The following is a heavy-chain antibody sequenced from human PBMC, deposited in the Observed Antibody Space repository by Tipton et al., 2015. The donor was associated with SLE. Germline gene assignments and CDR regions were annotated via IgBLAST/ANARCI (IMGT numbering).Heavy chain of an antibody. Sequence: SLRLSCAASGFTFSSYGMHWVRQAPGKGLEWVAVIWYDGSNKYYADSVKGRFTISRDNSKNTLYLQMNSLRAEDTAVYYCARDWALGRRCSVSSCYGGDYWGQGVLVIVSS. V-gene: IGHV3-33*08. D-gene: IGHD2-2*01. CDR1: GFTFSSYG. J-gene: IGHJ4*02. CDR3: ARDWALGRRCSVSSCYGGDY. CDR2: IWYDGSNK.